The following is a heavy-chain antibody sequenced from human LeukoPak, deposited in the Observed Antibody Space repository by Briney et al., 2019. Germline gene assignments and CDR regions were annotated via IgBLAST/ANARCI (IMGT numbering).Heavy chain of an antibody. CDR2: INPSGGST. D-gene: IGHD6-13*01. Sequence: ASVKVSCKASGYTFTSYYMHWVRQAPGQGLEWMGIINPSGGSTSYAQKFQGRVTMTRDMSTSTVYMELSSLRSDDTAVYYCARDIAAAPDAGVQDWFDPWGQGTLVTVSS. V-gene: IGHV1-46*01. CDR1: GYTFTSYY. J-gene: IGHJ5*02. CDR3: ARDIAAAPDAGVQDWFDP.